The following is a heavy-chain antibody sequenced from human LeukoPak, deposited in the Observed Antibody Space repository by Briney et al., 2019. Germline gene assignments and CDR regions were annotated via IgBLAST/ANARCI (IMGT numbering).Heavy chain of an antibody. CDR1: GFTFDDYA. Sequence: GRSLRLSCAASGFTFDDYAMHWVRQAPGKGLEWVSGISWNSGSIGYADSVKGRFTISRDNAKNSLYLQMNSLRAEDTALYYCAKGRGCYPSFDYWGQGTLVTVSS. CDR2: ISWNSGSI. CDR3: AKGRGCYPSFDY. J-gene: IGHJ4*02. D-gene: IGHD1-26*01. V-gene: IGHV3-9*01.